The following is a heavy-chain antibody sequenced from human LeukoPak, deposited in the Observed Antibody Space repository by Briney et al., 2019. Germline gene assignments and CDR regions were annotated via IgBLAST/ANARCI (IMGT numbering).Heavy chain of an antibody. CDR2: IIPILGIA. J-gene: IGHJ4*02. CDR3: ARDLPPYYFDY. V-gene: IGHV1-69*04. Sequence: SVKASCKASGGIFSSYAISWVRQAPGQGLEWMGRIIPILGIANYAQKFQGRVTITADKSTSTAYMDLSSLRSENTAVYYCARDLPPYYFDYWGQGTLVTVSS. CDR1: GGIFSSYA.